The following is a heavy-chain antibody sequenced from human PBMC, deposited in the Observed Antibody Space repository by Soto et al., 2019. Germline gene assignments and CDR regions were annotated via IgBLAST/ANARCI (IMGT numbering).Heavy chain of an antibody. J-gene: IGHJ5*02. V-gene: IGHV2-5*02. D-gene: IGHD2-15*01. Sequence: QITLKESGPTLVKPTQTLTLTCTFSGFSLSTSGVGVGWIRQSPGKALEWLALIYWDDDTRYSPSLKSRLTIKKESSKNQVVITRTNMDPVDTATYYCEHRWAVVVVAEGFAPWGQGTLVTVSS. CDR1: GFSLSTSGVG. CDR3: EHRWAVVVVAEGFAP. CDR2: IYWDDDT.